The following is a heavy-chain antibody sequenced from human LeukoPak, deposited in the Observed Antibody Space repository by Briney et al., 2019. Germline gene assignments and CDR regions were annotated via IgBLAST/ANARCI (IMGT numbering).Heavy chain of an antibody. D-gene: IGHD1-14*01. CDR2: IKQDGSEK. Sequence: GSLRLSCAASGFTFISYGMSGVRQAPGKGLEWVANIKQDGSEKYYVDSVKGRFTISRDNAKNSLYLQMNSLRAEDTAVYYCARGTEKNWFDPWGQGTLVTASS. V-gene: IGHV3-7*01. CDR3: ARGTEKNWFDP. J-gene: IGHJ5*02. CDR1: GFTFISYG.